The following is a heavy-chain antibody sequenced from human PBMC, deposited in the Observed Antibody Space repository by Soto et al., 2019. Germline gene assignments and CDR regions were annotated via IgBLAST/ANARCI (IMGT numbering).Heavy chain of an antibody. Sequence: PAETLSRTCTVSGGSISSCGYYWSWIRQHPGKVLEWIGYIYYSGSTYYNPSLKSRVTISVDTSKNQFSLKLSSVTAADTAVYYCESIEYSSSSTSFDYWGQGTLVTDS. CDR1: GGSISSCGYY. D-gene: IGHD6-6*01. J-gene: IGHJ4*02. V-gene: IGHV4-31*03. CDR3: ESIEYSSSSTSFDY. CDR2: IYYSGST.